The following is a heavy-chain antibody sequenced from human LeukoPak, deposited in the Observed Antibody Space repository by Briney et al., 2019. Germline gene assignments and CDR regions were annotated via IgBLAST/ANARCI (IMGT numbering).Heavy chain of an antibody. CDR2: ISGSGANT. CDR1: GFTFSTYA. J-gene: IGHJ4*02. CDR3: AKERARYTNPYYFDY. V-gene: IGHV3-23*01. D-gene: IGHD3-16*02. Sequence: PGGSLRLSCAASGFTFSTYAMSWVRQAPGKGLEWVSTISGSGANTYYADSVRGRFTISRDNSKNTLYLHMNSQRAEDTAVYYCAKERARYTNPYYFDYWGQGTLVTVSS.